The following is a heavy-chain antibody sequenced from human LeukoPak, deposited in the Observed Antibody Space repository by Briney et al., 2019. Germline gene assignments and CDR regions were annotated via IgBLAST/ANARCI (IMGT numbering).Heavy chain of an antibody. V-gene: IGHV1-2*06. CDR1: GYTFTGYY. J-gene: IGHJ6*03. CDR3: AKDGANKVRGVHYFYMDV. Sequence: GDSVKVSCKASGYTFTGYYMHWVRRAPGQGLEWVGRINPNSGGTNYAQKFQGRVTMTRDTSISTGYMELSGLRSDDTAVYYCAKDGANKVRGVHYFYMDVWGKGTTVTVSS. CDR2: INPNSGGT. D-gene: IGHD3-10*01.